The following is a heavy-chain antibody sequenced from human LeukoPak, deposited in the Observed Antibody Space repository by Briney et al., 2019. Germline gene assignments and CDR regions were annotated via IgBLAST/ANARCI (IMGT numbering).Heavy chain of an antibody. Sequence: SETLSLTCTVSAGSISSNSYYWGWIRQPPGKGLQWIGSIYYSGSTYYNPSLKSRVTISVDTSKNQFSLKLSSVTAADTAVYYCARHIRDGSSGYYYGYYYYMDVWGKGTTVTISS. J-gene: IGHJ6*03. CDR3: ARHIRDGSSGYYYGYYYYMDV. D-gene: IGHD3-22*01. V-gene: IGHV4-39*01. CDR1: AGSISSNSYY. CDR2: IYYSGST.